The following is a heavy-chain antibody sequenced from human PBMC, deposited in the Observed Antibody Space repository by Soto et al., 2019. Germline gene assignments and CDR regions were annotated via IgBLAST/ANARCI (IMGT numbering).Heavy chain of an antibody. CDR2: IWYDGSNK. V-gene: IGHV3-33*01. J-gene: IGHJ3*02. Sequence: PGGSLRLSCAASGFTFSSYGMHWVRQAPGKGLEWVAVIWYDGSNKYYADSVKGRFTISRDNSKNTLYLQMNSLRAEDTAVYYCARAGSWEVYKAMAPCAFDIWGQGTMVTVSS. CDR3: ARAGSWEVYKAMAPCAFDI. D-gene: IGHD5-18*01. CDR1: GFTFSSYG.